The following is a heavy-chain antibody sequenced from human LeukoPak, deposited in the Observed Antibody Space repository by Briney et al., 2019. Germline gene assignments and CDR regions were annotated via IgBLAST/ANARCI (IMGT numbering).Heavy chain of an antibody. Sequence: GASVKVSCKASGYTFTSYGINWVRQAPGQGLEWMGRINPYNNNANYAEKFQDRVTMTTDTSTTTAYMELRGLRSDDTAVYYCARARRVDTAMVGYWGQGTLVTVSS. J-gene: IGHJ4*02. CDR3: ARARRVDTAMVGY. D-gene: IGHD5-18*01. CDR2: INPYNNNA. CDR1: GYTFTSYG. V-gene: IGHV1-18*01.